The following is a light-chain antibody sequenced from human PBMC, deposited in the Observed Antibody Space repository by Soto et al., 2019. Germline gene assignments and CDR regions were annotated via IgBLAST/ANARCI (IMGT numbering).Light chain of an antibody. CDR3: QQYGSSSLT. CDR1: QSVSSSY. Sequence: EIVLTQSPGTLSLSPGERATLSCRASQSVSSSYLAWYQQKPGQAPRLLIYGASGRATGIPDRFSGSGSGTDFTLTISRLEPEDFAVYYFQQYGSSSLTFGGGTKVDIK. J-gene: IGKJ4*01. CDR2: GAS. V-gene: IGKV3-20*01.